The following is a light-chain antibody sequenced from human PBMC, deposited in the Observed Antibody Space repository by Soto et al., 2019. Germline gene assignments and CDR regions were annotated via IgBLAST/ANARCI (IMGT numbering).Light chain of an antibody. Sequence: EIVLTQSPGTLSLSPGERATLSCRASQSVSSSYLAWYQQKPGQAPRLLIYGTSSRATGIPDRFSGSGSGTDLTLTISRLEPEDFAVYYCQQYGSSPLYIFGQGTKLEIK. CDR2: GTS. V-gene: IGKV3-20*01. J-gene: IGKJ2*01. CDR3: QQYGSSPLYI. CDR1: QSVSSSY.